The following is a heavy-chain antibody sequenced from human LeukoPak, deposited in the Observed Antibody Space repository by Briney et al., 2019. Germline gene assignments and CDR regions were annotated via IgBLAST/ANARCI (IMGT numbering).Heavy chain of an antibody. V-gene: IGHV3-9*01. CDR2: ISWNSGSI. D-gene: IGHD3-22*01. Sequence: AGGSLRLSCAASGFTFDDYAMHWVRQAPGKGLEWVSGISWNSGSIGYADSVKGRFTISRDNAKNSPYLQMNSLRAEDTALYYCARGPRITMIVVKGGAFDIWGQGTMVTVSS. CDR1: GFTFDDYA. J-gene: IGHJ3*02. CDR3: ARGPRITMIVVKGGAFDI.